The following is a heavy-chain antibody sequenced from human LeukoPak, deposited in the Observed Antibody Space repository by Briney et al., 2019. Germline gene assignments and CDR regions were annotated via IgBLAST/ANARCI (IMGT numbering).Heavy chain of an antibody. D-gene: IGHD1-26*01. V-gene: IGHV1-3*01. J-gene: IGHJ4*02. Sequence: ASVNVSCKASGYTFIDYTMHWLRQAPGQRLDWMGWINGGSGNTKYSPEFQGRVTITRDTSASTGYMELSSLRSEDTAVYYCARGLSSGSPSFPLYRGQGTLVTVSS. CDR2: INGGSGNT. CDR1: GYTFIDYT. CDR3: ARGLSSGSPSFPLY.